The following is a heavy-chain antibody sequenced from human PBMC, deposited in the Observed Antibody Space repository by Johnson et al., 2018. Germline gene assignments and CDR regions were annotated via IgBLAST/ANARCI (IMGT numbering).Heavy chain of an antibody. D-gene: IGHD2-2*01. Sequence: VQLVESGGGLVQPGASVKVSCKASGYTFTSYDINWVRQATGQGLEWMGWMNPNSGNTGYAQKFQGRVTMTRNTSISTAYLELSSLRSEDTAVYYCARAPYWSSTRCYAPGMDVWGKGPTVTVSS. CDR1: GYTFTSYD. CDR3: ARAPYWSSTRCYAPGMDV. CDR2: MNPNSGNT. V-gene: IGHV1-8*01. J-gene: IGHJ6*04.